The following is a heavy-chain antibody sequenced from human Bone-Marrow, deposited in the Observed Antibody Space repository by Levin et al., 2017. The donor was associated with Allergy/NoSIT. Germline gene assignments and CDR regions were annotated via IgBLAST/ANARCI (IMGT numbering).Heavy chain of an antibody. V-gene: IGHV3-30*18. Sequence: GGSLRLSCEASGFNFGIYGMLWVRQAPGKGLEWVAAILYDGSNKWYVDSVKGRFTISRDNSKNTLYLQMDSLREEDTAVYYCAKKVQDISGYFSLDYWGQGTLVTVSS. D-gene: IGHD3-22*01. CDR1: GFNFGIYG. J-gene: IGHJ4*02. CDR3: AKKVQDISGYFSLDY. CDR2: ILYDGSNK.